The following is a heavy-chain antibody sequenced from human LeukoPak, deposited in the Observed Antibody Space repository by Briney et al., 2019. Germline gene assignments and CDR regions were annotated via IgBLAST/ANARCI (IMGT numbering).Heavy chain of an antibody. V-gene: IGHV4-59*01. D-gene: IGHD6-6*01. CDR1: GDSINNYY. Sequence: SETLSLICNVPGDSINNYYWGWVRQPPGKGLEWIGYIYYSGSTNYNPTLKSRVTISKDPSKKQVALKLTSVTAADTAVYYCARGSNWLDPWGQGTLVTVSS. J-gene: IGHJ5*02. CDR2: IYYSGST. CDR3: ARGSNWLDP.